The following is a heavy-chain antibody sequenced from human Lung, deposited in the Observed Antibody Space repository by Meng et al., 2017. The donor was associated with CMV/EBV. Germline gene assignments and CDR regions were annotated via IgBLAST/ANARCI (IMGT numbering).Heavy chain of an antibody. V-gene: IGHV4-4*02. J-gene: IGHJ4*02. CDR2: IFHSGST. CDR1: GVSLSSRNW. D-gene: IGHD2-21*02. CDR3: ARVGAYCGGDCYHPR. Sequence: VPPQGTGPRTGVPSGPLSLTGAVSGVSLSSRNWWWWTRQPPGKGLEWIGEIFHSGSTNYNPSLKSRVTIAVDESKNQFSLRLSSVTAADTAVYYCARVGAYCGGDCYHPRWGQGTLVTVSS.